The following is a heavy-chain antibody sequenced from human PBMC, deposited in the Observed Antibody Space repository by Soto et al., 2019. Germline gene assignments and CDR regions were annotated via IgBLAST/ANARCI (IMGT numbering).Heavy chain of an antibody. V-gene: IGHV3-33*01. CDR1: GFTFSSYA. J-gene: IGHJ4*02. CDR3: ARVPETYCSGGSCYSGGIDY. Sequence: SLRLSCAASGFTFSSYAMHWVRQAPGKGLEWVAIIWYDGSNKIYADSVKGRFTISRDNSKNTLYLQMNSLRAEDTAIYYCARVPETYCSGGSCYSGGIDYWGQGTLVTVSS. CDR2: IWYDGSNK. D-gene: IGHD2-15*01.